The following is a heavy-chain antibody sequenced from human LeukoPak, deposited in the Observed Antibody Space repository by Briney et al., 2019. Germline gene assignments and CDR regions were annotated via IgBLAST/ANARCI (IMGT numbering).Heavy chain of an antibody. CDR2: VSGRGDST. V-gene: IGHV3-23*01. Sequence: GGSLRLSCAASGFTFSNYAMSWVRQAPGKGLEWVSAVSGRGDSTYYADSVKGRFTISRDTSKNTLYLQMNSLRAEDTAVYYGAKGGDYIFLPVYYASDYGAQGPLVTAS. J-gene: IGHJ4*02. CDR3: AKGGDYIFLPVYYASDY. D-gene: IGHD3-9*01. CDR1: GFTFSNYA.